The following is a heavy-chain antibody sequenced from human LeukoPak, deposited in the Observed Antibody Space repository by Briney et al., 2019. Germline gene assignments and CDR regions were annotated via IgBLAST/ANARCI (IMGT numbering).Heavy chain of an antibody. Sequence: SQTLSLTCAISGDRVSSNSAAWNWIRQSPSRGLEWLGRTYYRSTWYNDYSVSVKSRITINPDTSKNQFSLQLNSVTPEDTAVYYCARYDRSVGWFDPWGQGTLVTVSS. D-gene: IGHD5/OR15-5a*01. V-gene: IGHV6-1*01. CDR2: TYYRSTWYN. CDR3: ARYDRSVGWFDP. CDR1: GDRVSSNSAA. J-gene: IGHJ5*02.